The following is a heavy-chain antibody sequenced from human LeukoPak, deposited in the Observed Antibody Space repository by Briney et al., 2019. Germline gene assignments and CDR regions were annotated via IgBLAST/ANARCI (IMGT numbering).Heavy chain of an antibody. J-gene: IGHJ4*02. CDR3: ARDAWELHYYFDY. CDR1: GFTFSSYA. D-gene: IGHD1-26*01. CDR2: IALDGSNK. Sequence: GGSLRLSCAASGFTFSSYAMYWVRQAPGKGLEWVALIALDGSNKYYADSVKGRFTISRDNSKNTLYLQMNSLRAEDTAVYYCARDAWELHYYFDYWGQGTLVTVSS. V-gene: IGHV3-30-3*01.